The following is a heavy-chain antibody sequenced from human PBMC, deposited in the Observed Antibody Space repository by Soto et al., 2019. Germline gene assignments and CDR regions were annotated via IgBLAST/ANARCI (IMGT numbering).Heavy chain of an antibody. D-gene: IGHD2-21*01. CDR3: ARVRGIHYYFSGMDV. CDR1: GYTFTSYY. CDR2: INPSGGST. J-gene: IGHJ6*02. V-gene: IGHV1-46*01. Sequence: ASVKVSCKASGYTFTSYYMHWVRQAPGQGLEWMGIINPSGGSTSYAQKFQGRVTMTRDTSTSTVYMELSSLRSEDTAVYYCARVRGIHYYFSGMDVWGQGTTVTVSS.